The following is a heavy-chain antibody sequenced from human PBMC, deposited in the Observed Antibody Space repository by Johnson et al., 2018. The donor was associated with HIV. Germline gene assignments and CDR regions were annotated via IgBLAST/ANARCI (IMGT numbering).Heavy chain of an antibody. V-gene: IGHV3-30*02. CDR1: GFTFSSYG. Sequence: QVQLVESGGGVVQPGGSLRLSCAASGFTFSSYGMHWVRQAPGKGLEWVAFIRYDGSNKYYADSVKGRFTISRDNSKNTLYLQMNSLRAEDTAVYYCARAKNLFWSGYYDAFDIWGQGTMVTVSS. CDR2: IRYDGSNK. CDR3: ARAKNLFWSGYYDAFDI. D-gene: IGHD3-3*01. J-gene: IGHJ3*02.